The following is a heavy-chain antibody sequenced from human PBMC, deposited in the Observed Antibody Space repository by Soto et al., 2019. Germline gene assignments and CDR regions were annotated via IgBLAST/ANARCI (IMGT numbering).Heavy chain of an antibody. CDR3: AKDSSEDFWSGYSYYYYYYGMDV. Sequence: PGGSLRLSCAASGFTFSSYAMSWVLQAPWKGLEWVSAISGSGGSTYYADSVKGRFTISRDNSKNTLYLQMNSLRAEDTAVYYCAKDSSEDFWSGYSYYYYYYGMDVWGQGTTVTVSS. CDR2: ISGSGGST. V-gene: IGHV3-23*01. D-gene: IGHD3-3*01. CDR1: GFTFSSYA. J-gene: IGHJ6*02.